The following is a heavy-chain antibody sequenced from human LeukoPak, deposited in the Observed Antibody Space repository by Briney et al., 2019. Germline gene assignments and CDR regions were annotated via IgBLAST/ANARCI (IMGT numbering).Heavy chain of an antibody. Sequence: PSETLSLTCTVSGGSISSYYWSWIRQPPGKGLGWIGYIYYSGSTNYNPSLKSRVTISIDTSKNQFSLKLSSVTAADTAVYYCARDHYDSSAMDYWGQGTLVTVSS. D-gene: IGHD3-22*01. J-gene: IGHJ4*02. CDR3: ARDHYDSSAMDY. CDR1: GGSISSYY. CDR2: IYYSGST. V-gene: IGHV4-59*12.